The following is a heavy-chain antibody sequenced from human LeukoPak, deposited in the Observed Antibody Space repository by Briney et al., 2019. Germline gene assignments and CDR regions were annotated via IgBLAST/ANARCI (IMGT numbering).Heavy chain of an antibody. CDR3: ARERYYDFWSGYYDGIDY. J-gene: IGHJ4*02. D-gene: IGHD3-3*01. CDR1: GFTFSSYW. CDR2: INSDGSST. Sequence: PGGSLRLSCAASGFTFSSYWMHWVRQAPGKGLVWVSRINSDGSSTSYADSVKGRFTISRDNAKNTLYLQMNSLRAEDTAVYYCARERYYDFWSGYYDGIDYWGQGTLVTVSS. V-gene: IGHV3-74*01.